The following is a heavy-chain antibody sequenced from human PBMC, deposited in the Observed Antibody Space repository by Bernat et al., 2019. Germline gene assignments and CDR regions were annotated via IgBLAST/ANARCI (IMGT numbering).Heavy chain of an antibody. CDR2: ISSSGSTI. V-gene: IGHV3-48*03. CDR3: ARGSSSSSAFDI. D-gene: IGHD6-6*01. Sequence: EVQLVESGGGLVQPGGSLRLSCAASGFTFSSYEMNWVRQAPGKGLEWVSYISSSGSTIYYADSVKGRFTISRDNAKNSLYLQMNSLRAEDTAVYYCARGSSSSSAFDIWGQGTMVTVSS. J-gene: IGHJ3*02. CDR1: GFTFSSYE.